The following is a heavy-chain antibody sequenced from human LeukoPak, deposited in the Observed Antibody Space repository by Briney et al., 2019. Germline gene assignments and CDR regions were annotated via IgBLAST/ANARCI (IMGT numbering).Heavy chain of an antibody. D-gene: IGHD3-10*01. J-gene: IGHJ4*02. CDR1: GGSFSGYY. CDR3: ARHATYYYGSGSYLFDY. CDR2: IYYSGST. V-gene: IGHV4-59*08. Sequence: PSETLSLTCAVYGGSFSGYYWSWIRQPPGKGLEWIGYIYYSGSTNYNPSLKSRVTISVDTSKNQFSLKLSSVTAADTAVYYCARHATYYYGSGSYLFDYWGQGTLVTVSS.